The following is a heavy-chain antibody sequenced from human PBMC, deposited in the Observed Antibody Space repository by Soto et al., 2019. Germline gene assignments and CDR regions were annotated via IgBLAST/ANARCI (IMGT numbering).Heavy chain of an antibody. CDR1: GGSISSGGYY. CDR3: ARSVFP. V-gene: IGHV4-31*03. J-gene: IGHJ5*02. Sequence: QVQLQESGPGLVKPSQTLSLTCTVSGGSISSGGYYWSWIRQHPGKGLEWIGYIYYSKSTYYSPSRKLRVTISLDTSKNPFSLKLTSGTAADTAVYYCARSVFPWGQGTLVTVSS. CDR2: IYYSKST.